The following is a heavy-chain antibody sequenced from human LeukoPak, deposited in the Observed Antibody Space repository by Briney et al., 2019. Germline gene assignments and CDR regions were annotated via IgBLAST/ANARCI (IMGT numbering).Heavy chain of an antibody. D-gene: IGHD3-3*01. V-gene: IGHV3-74*01. Sequence: GGSLRLSCAASGFTFSSYWMHWVRQAPGKGLVWVSRINSDGSSTSYADSVKGRFTISRDNAKNTLYQQMNSLRAEDTAVYYCARDLEYYDFWSGYLQHMDVWGKGTTVTVSS. CDR1: GFTFSSYW. CDR2: INSDGSST. CDR3: ARDLEYYDFWSGYLQHMDV. J-gene: IGHJ6*03.